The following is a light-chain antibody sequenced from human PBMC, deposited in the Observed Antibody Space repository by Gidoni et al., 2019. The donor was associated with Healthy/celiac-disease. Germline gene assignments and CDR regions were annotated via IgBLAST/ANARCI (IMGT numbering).Light chain of an antibody. Sequence: QSVLTQPPSGSGAPGQRVTISCTGSSYNIGAGYDVHWYQQLPGTAPKLLIYGNSNRPSGVPDRFSGSNSGTSASLAITGLQAEDEADYYCQSYDSSLSGFYVFGTGTKVTVL. CDR3: QSYDSSLSGFYV. V-gene: IGLV1-40*01. CDR1: SYNIGAGYD. CDR2: GNS. J-gene: IGLJ1*01.